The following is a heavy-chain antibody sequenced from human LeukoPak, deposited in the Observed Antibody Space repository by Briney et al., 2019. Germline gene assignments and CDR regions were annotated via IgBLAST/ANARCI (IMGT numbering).Heavy chain of an antibody. V-gene: IGHV1-69*05. CDR3: ARRGRYNWNYFSLDY. CDR1: GGTFSSYA. D-gene: IGHD1-7*01. Sequence: GASVKVSCKASGGTFSSYAISWVRQAPGQGLEWMGGIIPIFGTANYAQKFQGRVTITTDESTSTAYMELSSLRSEDTAVYYCARRGRYNWNYFSLDYWGQGTLVTVSS. J-gene: IGHJ4*02. CDR2: IIPIFGTA.